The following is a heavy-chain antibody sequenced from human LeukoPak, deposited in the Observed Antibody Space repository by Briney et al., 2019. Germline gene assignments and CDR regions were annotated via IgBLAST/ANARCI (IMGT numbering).Heavy chain of an antibody. CDR1: GYTFTSYD. D-gene: IGHD3-3*01. Sequence: ASVKVSCKASGYTFTSYDISWVRQATGQGLEWMGWMNPNSGNTGYAQKFQGRVAMTRNTSISTAYMELSSLRSEDTAVYYCARPSTMNYDFWSGYSFYYYYYYMDVWGKGTTVTVSS. CDR3: ARPSTMNYDFWSGYSFYYYYYYMDV. J-gene: IGHJ6*03. CDR2: MNPNSGNT. V-gene: IGHV1-8*01.